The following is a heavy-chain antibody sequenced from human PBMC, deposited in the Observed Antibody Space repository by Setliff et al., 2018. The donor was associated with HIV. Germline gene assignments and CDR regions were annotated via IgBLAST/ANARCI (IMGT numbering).Heavy chain of an antibody. Sequence: GVLRLSCAASGFTFSSYAMNWVRQAPGKGLEWVSVIGGSGGSTYYADSVKGRFTISRDNSKNTLYLQMNSLRAEDTAVYYCAKGTYSYDSSGPDYWGQGTLVTVSS. CDR2: IGGSGGST. D-gene: IGHD3-22*01. CDR1: GFTFSSYA. V-gene: IGHV3-23*01. J-gene: IGHJ4*02. CDR3: AKGTYSYDSSGPDY.